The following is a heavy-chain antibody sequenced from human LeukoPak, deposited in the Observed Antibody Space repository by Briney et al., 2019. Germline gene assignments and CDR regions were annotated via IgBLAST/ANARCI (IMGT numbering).Heavy chain of an antibody. CDR1: GYTFTSYY. CDR2: INPSGGST. J-gene: IGHJ3*02. V-gene: IGHV1-46*01. CDR3: ARGHIVVVVAASDASDI. Sequence: ASVKVSCKASGYTFTSYYMHWVRQAPGQGLEWMGIINPSGGSTSYAQKFQGRVTMTRDTSTSTVYMELSSLRSEDTAVYYCARGHIVVVVAASDASDIWGQGTMVTVSS. D-gene: IGHD2-15*01.